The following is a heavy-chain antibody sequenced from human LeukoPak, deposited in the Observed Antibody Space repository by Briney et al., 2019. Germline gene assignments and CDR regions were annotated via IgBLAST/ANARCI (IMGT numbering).Heavy chain of an antibody. CDR2: INHSGST. Sequence: SETLSLTCAVYGGSFSGYYWSWIRQPPGKGLEWIGEINHSGSTNYNPSLKSRVTISVDTSKNQFSLKLSSVTAADTAVYYCAREDVRYYDSSGYDYWGQGTLVTVSS. CDR1: GGSFSGYY. CDR3: AREDVRYYDSSGYDY. D-gene: IGHD3-22*01. J-gene: IGHJ4*02. V-gene: IGHV4-34*01.